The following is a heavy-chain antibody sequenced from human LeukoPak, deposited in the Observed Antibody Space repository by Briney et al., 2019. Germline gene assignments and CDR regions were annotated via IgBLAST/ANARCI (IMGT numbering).Heavy chain of an antibody. V-gene: IGHV3-11*01. CDR1: GFTFSDYY. CDR3: ARARTYDFWSGYSYNLSLDY. Sequence: TGGSLRLSCAASGFTFSDYYMSWIRQAPGKGLEWVSYISSSGSTIYYADSVKGRFTISWDNAKNSLYLQMNSLRAEDTAVYYCARARTYDFWSGYSYNLSLDYWGQGTLVTVSS. D-gene: IGHD3-3*01. J-gene: IGHJ4*02. CDR2: ISSSGSTI.